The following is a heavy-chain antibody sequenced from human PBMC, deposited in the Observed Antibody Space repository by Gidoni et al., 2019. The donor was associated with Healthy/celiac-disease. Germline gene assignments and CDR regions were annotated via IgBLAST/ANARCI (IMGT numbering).Heavy chain of an antibody. D-gene: IGHD6-13*01. CDR3: ARPRDSSSWYWYFDL. Sequence: VQLQESGPGLVKPSETLSLTCTVSGGSISSYYWSWIRQPPGKGLEWIGYIYYSGSTNYNPSLKSRVTISVDTSKNQFSLKLSSVTAADTAVYYCARPRDSSSWYWYFDLWGRGTLVTVSS. CDR2: IYYSGST. V-gene: IGHV4-59*08. CDR1: GGSISSYY. J-gene: IGHJ2*01.